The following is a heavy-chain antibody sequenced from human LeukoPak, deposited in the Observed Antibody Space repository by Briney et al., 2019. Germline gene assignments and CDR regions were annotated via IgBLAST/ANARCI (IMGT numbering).Heavy chain of an antibody. D-gene: IGHD3-10*01. Sequence: ASVKVSCKASGYTFTSYGISWVRQASGQGLEWMGWISAYNGNTNYAQKLQGRVTMTTDTSTSTAYMELRSLRSDDTAVYYCARRGATMVRGDLDYWGQGTLVTVSS. CDR2: ISAYNGNT. CDR1: GYTFTSYG. CDR3: ARRGATMVRGDLDY. V-gene: IGHV1-18*01. J-gene: IGHJ4*02.